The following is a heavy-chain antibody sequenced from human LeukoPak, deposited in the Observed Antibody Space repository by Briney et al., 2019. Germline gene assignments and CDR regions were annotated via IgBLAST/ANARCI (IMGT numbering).Heavy chain of an antibody. CDR1: GGSINSGGYC. J-gene: IGHJ5*02. D-gene: IGHD6-13*01. CDR3: SSMVAAAGVGGGHNWFDP. Sequence: SQTLSLTCAVSGGSINSGGYCWRWIRQPPGKGLEWIGYIYHSGSTYYNPSLKSRVTISVDRSKNQFSLQLSSVTAAETAVNRCSSMVAAAGVGGGHNWFDPWGQGTLVTVSS. V-gene: IGHV4-30-2*01. CDR2: IYHSGST.